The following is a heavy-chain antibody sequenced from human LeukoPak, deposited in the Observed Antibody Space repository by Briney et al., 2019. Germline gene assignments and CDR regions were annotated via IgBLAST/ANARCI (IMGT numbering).Heavy chain of an antibody. CDR3: ARGHYGLDY. Sequence: GGSLRLSCAASGFTFSDYYLSWIRQAPGKGLEWVSYISTSGNSIYYADSVKGRFTISRDNAKNSLPLQMNSLRAVDTALYYCARGHYGLDYWGQGTLVTVSS. CDR2: ISTSGNSI. V-gene: IGHV3-11*01. J-gene: IGHJ4*02. D-gene: IGHD3-10*01. CDR1: GFTFSDYY.